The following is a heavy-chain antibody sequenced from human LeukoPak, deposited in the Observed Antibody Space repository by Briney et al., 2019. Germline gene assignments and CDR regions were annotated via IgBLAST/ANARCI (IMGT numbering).Heavy chain of an antibody. J-gene: IGHJ6*02. CDR3: ARNRVFGVVTYYYGMDV. CDR2: IYYSGST. D-gene: IGHD3-3*01. Sequence: PSETLSLTCTVSGGSISSYYWSWIRQPPGKGLEWIGYIYYSGSTNYNPSLKSRVTISVDTPKNQFSLKLSSVTAADTAVYYCARNRVFGVVTYYYGMDVWGQGTTVTVSS. CDR1: GGSISSYY. V-gene: IGHV4-59*08.